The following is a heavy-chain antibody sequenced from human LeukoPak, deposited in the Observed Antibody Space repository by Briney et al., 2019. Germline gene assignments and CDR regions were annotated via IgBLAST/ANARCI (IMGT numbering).Heavy chain of an antibody. CDR2: ISSSSYI. CDR3: ARNLPYNYYGSGSYYTAIDY. V-gene: IGHV3-21*01. D-gene: IGHD3-10*01. Sequence: GGSLRLSCAASGFTFSSYSMNWVRQAPGKGLEWVSSISSSSYIYYADSVKGRFTISRDNAKNSLYLQMNSLRAEDTAVYYCARNLPYNYYGSGSYYTAIDYWGRGTLVTVSS. CDR1: GFTFSSYS. J-gene: IGHJ4*02.